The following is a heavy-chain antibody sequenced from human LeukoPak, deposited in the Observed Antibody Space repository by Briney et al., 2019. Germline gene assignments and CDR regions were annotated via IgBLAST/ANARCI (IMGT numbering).Heavy chain of an antibody. D-gene: IGHD1-26*01. CDR3: ASDPTYGATDFDY. J-gene: IGHJ4*02. CDR1: GGSFSGYY. V-gene: IGHV4-34*01. CDR2: INHSGST. Sequence: PSETLSLTCAVYGGSFSGYYWSWIRQPPGKGLEWIGEINHSGSTNYNPSLKSRVTISVDTSKNQFSLKLSSVTAADTAVYYCASDPTYGATDFDYGGQGTLVTVSS.